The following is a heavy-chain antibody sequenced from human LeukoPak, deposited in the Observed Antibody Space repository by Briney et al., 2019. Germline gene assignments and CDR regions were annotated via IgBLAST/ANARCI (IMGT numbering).Heavy chain of an antibody. D-gene: IGHD6-19*01. Sequence: VASVKVSCKASGYTFIGYYLHWVRQAPGQGLEWMGWINPNSGDTSYSQRFQGRVTMTRDTSINTAFMELSRLKSDDAAVYYCARGRTLYSSDSPIFGYWGQGTLVTVSS. CDR3: ARGRTLYSSDSPIFGY. CDR2: INPNSGDT. V-gene: IGHV1-2*02. J-gene: IGHJ4*02. CDR1: GYTFIGYY.